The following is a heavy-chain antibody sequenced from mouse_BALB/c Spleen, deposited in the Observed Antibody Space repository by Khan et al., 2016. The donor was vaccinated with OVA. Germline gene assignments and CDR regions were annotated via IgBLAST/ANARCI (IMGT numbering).Heavy chain of an antibody. CDR2: INPGSGGT. CDR1: GYAFTNYL. CDR3: ARSGYGFGAY. J-gene: IGHJ3*01. D-gene: IGHD3-2*02. V-gene: IGHV1-54*01. Sequence: QVQLKQSGAELVRPGTSVKVSCKASGYAFTNYLIEWVKQRPGQGLEWIGVINPGSGGTNYNEQFKDKATLTADKSSSTVYMQLSSLTSDDSAGYFCARSGYGFGAYWGPGTLVTVSA.